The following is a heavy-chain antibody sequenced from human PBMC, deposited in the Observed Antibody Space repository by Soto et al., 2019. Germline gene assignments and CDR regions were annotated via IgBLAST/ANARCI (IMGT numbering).Heavy chain of an antibody. CDR2: IYSGGLT. CDR1: GFTVSSNY. Sequence: EVQLVESGGGLVQPGGSLRLSCADSGFTVSSNYMNWVRQAPGKGLEWVSVIYSGGLTSYADSVNGRFTISRDNSNNTLYLQMNSLRTEDTAVSYCARTISVASSLSVDCWGQVTLGTVS. V-gene: IGHV3-66*01. CDR3: ARTISVASSLSVDC. J-gene: IGHJ4*02. D-gene: IGHD2-2*01.